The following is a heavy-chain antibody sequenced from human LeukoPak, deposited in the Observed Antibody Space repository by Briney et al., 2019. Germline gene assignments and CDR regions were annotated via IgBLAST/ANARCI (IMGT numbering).Heavy chain of an antibody. CDR3: ARIPISSRYSEGDY. J-gene: IGHJ4*02. D-gene: IGHD3-3*01. Sequence: ASVKVSCKASGYTFTGYYIHWVRQAPGQEREWMGRINTKNGGTKYAQKFQGRVTMTRDTSISTAYMGLSSLRSDDTTVYYCARIPISSRYSEGDYWGQGTLVTVSS. CDR2: INTKNGGT. V-gene: IGHV1-2*06. CDR1: GYTFTGYY.